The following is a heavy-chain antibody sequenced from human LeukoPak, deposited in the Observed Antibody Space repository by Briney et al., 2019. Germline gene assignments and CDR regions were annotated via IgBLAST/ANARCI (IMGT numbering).Heavy chain of an antibody. D-gene: IGHD2-21*02. J-gene: IGHJ4*02. CDR3: ARDLQLYCGGDCFFDY. CDR1: GYTFTSYY. V-gene: IGHV1-2*02. Sequence: ASVKVSCKASGYTFTSYYMHWVRQAPGQGLEWMGWINPNSGGTNYAQKFQGRVTMTRDTSISTAYMELSRLRSDDTAVYYCARDLQLYCGGDCFFDYWGQGTLVTVSS. CDR2: INPNSGGT.